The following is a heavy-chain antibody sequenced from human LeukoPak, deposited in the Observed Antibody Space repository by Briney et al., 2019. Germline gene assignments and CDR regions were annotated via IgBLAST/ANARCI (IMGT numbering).Heavy chain of an antibody. J-gene: IGHJ6*02. CDR2: IWYDGSNK. CDR1: GFTFSNAW. Sequence: GGSLRLSCAASGFTFSNAWMSWVRQAPGKGLEWVAVIWYDGSNKYYADSVKGRFTISRDNSKNTLYLQMDSLRAEDTAVYYCAREGQLPPLYYYYYGMDVWGQGTTVTVSS. CDR3: AREGQLPPLYYYYYGMDV. D-gene: IGHD2-2*01. V-gene: IGHV3-33*08.